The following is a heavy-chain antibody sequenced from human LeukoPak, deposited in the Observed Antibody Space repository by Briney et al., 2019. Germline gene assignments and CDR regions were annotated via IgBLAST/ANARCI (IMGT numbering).Heavy chain of an antibody. D-gene: IGHD1-26*01. V-gene: IGHV3-23*01. CDR3: AKKVVVGATSPYSDFQD. CDR1: GVTFSSYA. CDR2: ISGSGVTT. Sequence: GGSLRLSCVASGVTFSSYAMSWVRQAPGKGLEWVSAISGSGVTTHYAGSVKGRFSISRDNSKSTPYLQMNSLRAEDTALYYCAKKVVVGATSPYSDFQDWGQGTLVTVSS. J-gene: IGHJ1*01.